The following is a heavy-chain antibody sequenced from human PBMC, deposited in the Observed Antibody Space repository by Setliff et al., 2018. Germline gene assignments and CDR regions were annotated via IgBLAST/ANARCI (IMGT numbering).Heavy chain of an antibody. CDR1: GYPFTSYY. CDR2: INIGGGGA. J-gene: IGHJ4*02. V-gene: IGHV1-46*01. Sequence: ASVKVSCKASGYPFTSYYMYWLRQAPGQGPEWLGIINIGGGGASYAQKFQDRVTITAGVSTSTAYMELSSLRSDDTAVYYCARDGAYCSGGSCYSFDYWGQGTPVTVSS. CDR3: ARDGAYCSGGSCYSFDY. D-gene: IGHD2-15*01.